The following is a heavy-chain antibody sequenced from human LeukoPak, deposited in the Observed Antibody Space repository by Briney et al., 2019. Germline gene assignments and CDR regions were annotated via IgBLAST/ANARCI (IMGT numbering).Heavy chain of an antibody. V-gene: IGHV1-2*04. J-gene: IGHJ3*02. Sequence: ASVKVSCKASGYTFTGYYMHWVRQAPGQGLEWMGWTNPNSGGTNYAQKFQGWVTMTRDTSISTAYMELSRLRSDDTAVYYCARGGGVRYSSAIDAFDIWGQGTMVTVSS. CDR3: ARGGGVRYSSAIDAFDI. D-gene: IGHD6-19*01. CDR2: TNPNSGGT. CDR1: GYTFTGYY.